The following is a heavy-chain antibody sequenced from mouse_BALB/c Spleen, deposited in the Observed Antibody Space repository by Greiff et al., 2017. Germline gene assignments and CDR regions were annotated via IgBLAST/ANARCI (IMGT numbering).Heavy chain of an antibody. CDR2: ISDGGSYT. V-gene: IGHV5-4*02. J-gene: IGHJ2*01. CDR1: GFTFSDYY. D-gene: IGHD4-1*01. Sequence: EVQLVESGGGLVKPGGSLKLSCAASGFTFSDYYMYWVRQTPEKRLEWVATISDGGSYTYYPDSVKGRFTISRDNAKNNLYLQMSSLKSEDTAMYYCARELGLYFDYWGQGTTLTVSS. CDR3: ARELGLYFDY.